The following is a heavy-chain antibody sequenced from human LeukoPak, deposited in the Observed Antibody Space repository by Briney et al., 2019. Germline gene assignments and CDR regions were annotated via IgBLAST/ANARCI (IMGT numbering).Heavy chain of an antibody. CDR2: ITSSSSYI. CDR3: ARDPYSGNYGAYYYYYMDV. D-gene: IGHD1-26*01. CDR1: GFTFTSYN. Sequence: GGSLRLSCAASGFTFTSYNMNWVRQAPGKGLESVSSITSSSSYIYYADSVKGRFTISRDNAKNSLYLQMDSLRVEDTAVYYCARDPYSGNYGAYYYYYMDVWGKGTTVTISS. V-gene: IGHV3-21*06. J-gene: IGHJ6*03.